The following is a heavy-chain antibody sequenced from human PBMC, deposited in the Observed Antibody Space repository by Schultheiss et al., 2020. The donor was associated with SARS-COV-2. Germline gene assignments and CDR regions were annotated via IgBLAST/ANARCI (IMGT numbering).Heavy chain of an antibody. CDR1: GGSISGYY. Sequence: SETLSLTCTVSGGSISGYYWSWIRQPPGKGLEWIGYIYNSGSTNYNPSLKSRVTISLDTSNNQLSLILSSVTAADTAVYYCARRAYCGDDCFPFDYWGQGTLVTVSS. V-gene: IGHV4-59*08. CDR3: ARRAYCGDDCFPFDY. D-gene: IGHD2-21*01. J-gene: IGHJ4*02. CDR2: IYNSGST.